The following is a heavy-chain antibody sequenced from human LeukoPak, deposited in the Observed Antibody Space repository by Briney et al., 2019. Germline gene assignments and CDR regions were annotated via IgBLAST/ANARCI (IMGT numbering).Heavy chain of an antibody. V-gene: IGHV3-30*04. D-gene: IGHD6-13*01. CDR1: AFTFSRYA. J-gene: IGHJ5*02. CDR2: ISLDGTNR. Sequence: PGGSLRLSCAASAFTFSRYAMHWVRQAPGKGLEWVAMISLDGTNRNYADSVEGRFTISRDNSKNTLYLQMSSVRPEDTAFYYCARSYSTSWSSTDWFDPWGQGTLVTVSS. CDR3: ARSYSTSWSSTDWFDP.